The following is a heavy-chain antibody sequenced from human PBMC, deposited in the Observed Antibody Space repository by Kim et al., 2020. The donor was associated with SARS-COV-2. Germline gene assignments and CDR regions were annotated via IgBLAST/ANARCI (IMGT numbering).Heavy chain of an antibody. CDR3: AKGGRLMVYANPYYYYGMDV. J-gene: IGHJ6*02. Sequence: GGSLRLSCAASGFTFSSYAMSWVRQAPGKGLEWVSAISGSGGSTYYADSVKGRFTISRDNSKNTLYLQMNSLRAEDTAVYYCAKGGRLMVYANPYYYYGMDVWGQGTTVTVSS. CDR2: ISGSGGST. D-gene: IGHD2-8*01. CDR1: GFTFSSYA. V-gene: IGHV3-23*01.